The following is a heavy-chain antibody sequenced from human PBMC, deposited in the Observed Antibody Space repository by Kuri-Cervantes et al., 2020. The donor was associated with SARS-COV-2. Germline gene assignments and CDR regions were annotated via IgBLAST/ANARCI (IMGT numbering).Heavy chain of an antibody. CDR2: IWYDGSKR. D-gene: IGHD2-21*02. Sequence: GESLKISCAASGCTFSNYGMHWVRQAPGKGLEWVALIWYDGSKRHYANSVRGRFTISRDQSKNTLFLQMNSLRAEDTAVYYCVRDSCGGDCYSGGDYWGQGTLVTVSS. CDR1: GCTFSNYG. CDR3: VRDSCGGDCYSGGDY. V-gene: IGHV3-33*01. J-gene: IGHJ4*02.